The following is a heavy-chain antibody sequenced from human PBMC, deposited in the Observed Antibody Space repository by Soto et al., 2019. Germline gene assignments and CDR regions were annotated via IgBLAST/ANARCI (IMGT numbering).Heavy chain of an antibody. CDR1: GFTFSSYA. CDR3: ARVMVYASYYFDY. J-gene: IGHJ4*02. D-gene: IGHD2-8*01. V-gene: IGHV3-30-3*01. CDR2: ISYDGSNK. Sequence: QVQLVESGGGVVQPGRSLRLSCAASGFTFSSYAMHWVRQPPGKGLEWVAVISYDGSNKYYADSVKGRFTISRDNSKNTLYLQMNSLRAEDTAVYYCARVMVYASYYFDYWGQGTLVTVSS.